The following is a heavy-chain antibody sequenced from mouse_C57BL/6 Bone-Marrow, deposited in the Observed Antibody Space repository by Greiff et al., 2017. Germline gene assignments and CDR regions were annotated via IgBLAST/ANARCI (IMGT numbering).Heavy chain of an antibody. CDR3: ARGASRNDWYFDV. D-gene: IGHD1-1*01. J-gene: IGHJ1*03. V-gene: IGHV2-9-1*01. CDR1: GFSLTSYA. Sequence: QVQLQQSGPGLVAPSQSLSITCTVSGFSLTSYAISWVRQPPGKGLEWLGVIWTGGGTNYNSALKSRLSISKDNSKSQVFLKMNSLQTDDTAKYYCARGASRNDWYFDVWGTGTTVTVSS. CDR2: IWTGGGT.